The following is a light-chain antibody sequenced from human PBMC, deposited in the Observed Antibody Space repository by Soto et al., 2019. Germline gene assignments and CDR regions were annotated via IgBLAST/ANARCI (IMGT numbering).Light chain of an antibody. CDR3: CSYAGTSTYV. V-gene: IGLV2-23*02. CDR2: EVS. J-gene: IGLJ1*01. CDR1: TSDVGSYNQ. Sequence: QSALTQPASVSGPPGQSITISCTGTTSDVGSYNQVSWYQQHPGKAPKLMIYEVSKRPSGVSNRFSGSKSGNTASLTISGLQAEDEADYHCCSYAGTSTYVFGTGTKVTVL.